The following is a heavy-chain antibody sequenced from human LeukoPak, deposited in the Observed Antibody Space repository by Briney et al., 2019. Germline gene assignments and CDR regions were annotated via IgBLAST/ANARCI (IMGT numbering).Heavy chain of an antibody. CDR2: ISSSGSTI. V-gene: IGHV3-11*04. J-gene: IGHJ6*03. D-gene: IGHD3-10*01. CDR1: GFTFSDYY. CDR3: ARSYGSGSYDLYYYYMDV. Sequence: GGSLRLSCAASGFTFSDYYMSWIRQAPGKGLEWVSYISSSGSTIYYADSVKGRFTISRDNAKNSLYLQMNSLRAEDTAVYYCARSYGSGSYDLYYYYMDVWGKGTTVTVSS.